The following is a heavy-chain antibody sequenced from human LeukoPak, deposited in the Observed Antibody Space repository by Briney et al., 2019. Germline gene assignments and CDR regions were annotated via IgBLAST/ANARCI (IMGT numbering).Heavy chain of an antibody. CDR3: ARQLYAADAFDI. V-gene: IGHV1-18*01. D-gene: IGHD2-2*02. CDR1: GYTFTSYG. Sequence: ASVKVSCEASGYTFTSYGISWVRQAPGQGLEWMGWISAYNGNTNYAQKLQGRVTMTTDTSTSTAYMELRSLRSDDTAVYYCARQLYAADAFDIWGQGTMVTVSS. J-gene: IGHJ3*02. CDR2: ISAYNGNT.